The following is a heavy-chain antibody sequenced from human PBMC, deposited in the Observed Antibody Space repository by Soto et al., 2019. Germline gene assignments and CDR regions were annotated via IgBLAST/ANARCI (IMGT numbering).Heavy chain of an antibody. J-gene: IGHJ4*02. CDR2: INSGNGNT. D-gene: IGHD3-3*01. Sequence: ASVKVSCKPSGYTFTNYVVDWVRQAPGQGLEWMGWINSGNGNTKYSEKFQGRVTITRNTSASTAYMELNSLTSEDTAVYYCARGLTIFGVVIGYWGQGTLVTVSS. CDR1: GYTFTNYV. CDR3: ARGLTIFGVVIGY. V-gene: IGHV1-3*01.